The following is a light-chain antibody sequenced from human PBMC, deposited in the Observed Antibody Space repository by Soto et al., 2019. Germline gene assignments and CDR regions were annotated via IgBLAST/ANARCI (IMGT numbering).Light chain of an antibody. CDR1: SSDVGGYNF. V-gene: IGLV2-8*01. CDR2: EVS. J-gene: IGLJ3*02. CDR3: SSFGGVNKLL. Sequence: QSALTQPPSASGSPGQSVTISCTGTSSDVGGYNFVSWYQQHPGKVPKTMIYEVSKRPSGVPDRFSGSKSGNTASLTVSGLQAEDEADYYRSSFGGVNKLLFGGGTKLTVL.